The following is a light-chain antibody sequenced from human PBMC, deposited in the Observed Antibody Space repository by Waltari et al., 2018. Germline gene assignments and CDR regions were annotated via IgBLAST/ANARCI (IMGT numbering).Light chain of an antibody. V-gene: IGLV8-61*01. CDR3: VLYMGSGINV. Sequence: QTVVTQEPSFSVSPGGTVTLTCGLSSGPVSPRYSPSWYQQTPGQAPRTLIYSTNTRSSGVPDRFSGSILGNKAALTITGAQADDESDYYCVLYMGSGINVFGSGTKVTVL. J-gene: IGLJ6*01. CDR1: SGPVSPRYS. CDR2: STN.